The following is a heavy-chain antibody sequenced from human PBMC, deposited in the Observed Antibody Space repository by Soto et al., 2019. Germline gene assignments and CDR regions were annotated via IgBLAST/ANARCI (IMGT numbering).Heavy chain of an antibody. CDR1: GGTFSSYT. J-gene: IGHJ4*02. CDR3: ARELRHSSGWPDY. Sequence: ASVKVSCKASGGTFSSYTISWVRQAPGQGLEWMGRIIPILGIANYAQKFQGRVTITADKSTSTAYMELSSLRSEDTAVYYCARELRHSSGWPDYWGQGTLVTVSS. CDR2: IIPILGIA. V-gene: IGHV1-69*04. D-gene: IGHD6-19*01.